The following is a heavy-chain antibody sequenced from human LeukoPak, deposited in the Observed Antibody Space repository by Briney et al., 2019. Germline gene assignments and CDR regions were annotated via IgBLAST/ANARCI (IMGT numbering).Heavy chain of an antibody. CDR2: INPNSGGT. CDR3: AREELVWGAFDI. V-gene: IGHV1-2*02. Sequence: ASVKVSCKASGYTFTVYYMHWVRQAPGQGLEWMGWINPNSGGTNYAQKFQGRVTMTRDTSISTAYMELSRLRSDDTAVYYCAREELVWGAFDIWGQGTMVTVSS. J-gene: IGHJ3*02. CDR1: GYTFTVYY. D-gene: IGHD1-1*01.